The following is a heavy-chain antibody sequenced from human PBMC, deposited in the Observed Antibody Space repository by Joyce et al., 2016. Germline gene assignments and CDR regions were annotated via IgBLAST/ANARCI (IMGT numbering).Heavy chain of an antibody. CDR3: ARVTWFGDKGFDY. CDR1: GRSISSGDYY. V-gene: IGHV4-30-4*01. Sequence: QVQLQESGPGLVKPSQTLSLICSVSGRSISSGDYYWSWIRQPPGKVLELIGYIYYTGGTYYNLSLNSRITMSVDTSKNQFSLKLSSVTAADTAVYYCARVTWFGDKGFDYWGQGTLVTVSS. CDR2: IYYTGGT. J-gene: IGHJ4*02. D-gene: IGHD3-10*01.